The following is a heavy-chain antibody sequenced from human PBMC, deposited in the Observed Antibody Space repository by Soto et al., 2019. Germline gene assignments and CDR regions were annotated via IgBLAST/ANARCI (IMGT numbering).Heavy chain of an antibody. CDR2: IYYSGST. J-gene: IGHJ4*02. V-gene: IGHV4-31*03. D-gene: IGHD1-20*01. CDR1: GGSISSGGYY. CDR3: ARGDNSLFDY. Sequence: PSETLSLTCTVSGGSISSGGYYWSWIRQHPGEGLEWIGYIYYSGSTYYNPSLKSRVTISVDTSKNQFSLKLSSVTAADTAVYYCARGDNSLFDYWGQGTLVTSPQ.